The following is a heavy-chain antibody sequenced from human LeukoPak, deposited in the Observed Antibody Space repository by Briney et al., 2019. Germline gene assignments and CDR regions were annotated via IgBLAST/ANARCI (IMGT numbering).Heavy chain of an antibody. V-gene: IGHV4-61*02. CDR3: ARDYDYGDYFDY. Sequence: SETLSLTCTVSGGSISSGSYYWSWIRQPAGKGLEWIGRIYRVTISADTSKNQFSLKLSSVTAADTAVYYCARDYDYGDYFDYWGQGTLVTVSS. CDR2: IY. J-gene: IGHJ4*02. CDR1: GGSISSGSYY. D-gene: IGHD4-17*01.